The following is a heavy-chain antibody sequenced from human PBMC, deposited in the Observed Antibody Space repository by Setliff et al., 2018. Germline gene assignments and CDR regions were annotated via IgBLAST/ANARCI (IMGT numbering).Heavy chain of an antibody. CDR1: EFIFSAYV. CDR3: GRDVYDFRTGLADP. J-gene: IGHJ5*02. Sequence: GGSLRLSCAASEFIFSAYVMHWVRQAPGKGLEWLASINPHGSEKYYADSVKGRFTISRDNAKNSLSLQMNGLRAEDTSVYYCGRDVYDFRTGLADPWGQGTLVTVSS. V-gene: IGHV3-7*01. D-gene: IGHD3-3*01. CDR2: INPHGSEK.